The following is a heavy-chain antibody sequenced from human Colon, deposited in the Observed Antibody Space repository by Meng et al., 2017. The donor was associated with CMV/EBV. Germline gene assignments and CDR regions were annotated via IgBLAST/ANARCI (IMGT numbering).Heavy chain of an antibody. D-gene: IGHD1-26*01. CDR2: INPYRGNT. J-gene: IGHJ5*02. CDR3: VRDFRPRAGASAWFEP. Sequence: YGISWVRQAPGQGLEWMGWINPYRGNTNYARDFQGRVTLTTDTSTTTAYMDLTRLKSDDTAMYYCVRDFRPRAGASAWFEPWGQGTLVTVSS. V-gene: IGHV1-18*04. CDR1: YG.